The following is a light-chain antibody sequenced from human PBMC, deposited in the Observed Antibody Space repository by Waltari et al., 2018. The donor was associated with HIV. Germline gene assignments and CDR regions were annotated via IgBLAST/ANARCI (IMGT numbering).Light chain of an antibody. CDR2: GAS. CDR3: QQYYSTPRT. Sequence: IVMTQSPDSLASSPGERVTINCESRPNILQKSNDWSYLAWYQEKPGQPPKLLIHGASARESGVPDRFSGGGSGTYFTLSISNLQAEDVAVYYCQQYYSTPRTFGQGTKVELK. V-gene: IGKV4-1*01. J-gene: IGKJ1*01. CDR1: PNILQKSNDWSY.